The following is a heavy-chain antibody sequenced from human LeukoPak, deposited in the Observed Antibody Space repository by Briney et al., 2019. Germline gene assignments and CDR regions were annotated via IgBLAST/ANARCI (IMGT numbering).Heavy chain of an antibody. J-gene: IGHJ5*02. Sequence: SETLSLTCTVSDGSISTYYWNWIRQPPGKGLEWIGYIYHSGSTNYNPSLKSRVTISVDTSKNQFSLKLSSVTAADTAVYFCARDPRYYYDSSGYSWFDPWGQGTLVTVSS. CDR1: DGSISTYY. CDR2: IYHSGST. D-gene: IGHD3-22*01. CDR3: ARDPRYYYDSSGYSWFDP. V-gene: IGHV4-59*01.